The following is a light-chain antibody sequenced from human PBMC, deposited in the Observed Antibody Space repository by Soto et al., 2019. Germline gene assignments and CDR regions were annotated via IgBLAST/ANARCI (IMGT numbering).Light chain of an antibody. J-gene: IGKJ1*01. CDR3: QQRSNWLWT. CDR1: QSFSGY. V-gene: IGKV3-11*01. Sequence: EIVLTQSPATLSLSPGEKATLSCRASQSFSGYLAWYQQKPGQAPSLLIYDASNRATGIPARFSGSGSGTDFTLTISSREPEDFAVYYCQQRSNWLWTFGQGTKVEIK. CDR2: DAS.